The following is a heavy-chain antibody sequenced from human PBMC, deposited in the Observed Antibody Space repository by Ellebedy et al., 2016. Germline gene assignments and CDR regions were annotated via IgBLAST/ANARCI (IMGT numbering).Heavy chain of an antibody. V-gene: IGHV3-23*01. D-gene: IGHD4-17*01. Sequence: GESLKISXAASGIAFSDFFMSWVRRAPGKGLEWVATISAGGETTYFADSMRGRFTISRDSSKNSVYLRMNNLRLEDTAVYYCRQGHYADLWGQGTLVTVSS. CDR3: RQGHYADL. CDR2: ISAGGETT. CDR1: GIAFSDFF. J-gene: IGHJ4*01.